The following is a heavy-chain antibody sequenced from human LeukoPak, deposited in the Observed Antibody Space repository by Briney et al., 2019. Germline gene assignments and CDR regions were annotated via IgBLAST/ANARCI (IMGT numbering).Heavy chain of an antibody. J-gene: IGHJ5*02. CDR1: GDSVSSKSAT. Sequence: SQTLSLTCAISGDSVSSKSATWNWIRQSPSRGLEWLGRTYFRSKWYDDYAVSVKSRITISPDTSKNQFSLHLNSVNREDTAVYYCARADLEEQLRWFDPWGQGTLATVSS. CDR3: ARADLEEQLRWFDP. V-gene: IGHV6-1*01. D-gene: IGHD6-6*01. CDR2: TYFRSKWYD.